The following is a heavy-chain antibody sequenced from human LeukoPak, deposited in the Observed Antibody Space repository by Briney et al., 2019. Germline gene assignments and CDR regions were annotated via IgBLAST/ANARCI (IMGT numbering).Heavy chain of an antibody. CDR2: ISSSSSYI. J-gene: IGHJ4*02. CDR1: GFTFSSYS. CDR3: AREGQWLAPDY. V-gene: IGHV3-21*04. Sequence: GGSLRLSCAASGFTFSSYSMNWVRQAPGKGLEWVSSISSSSSYIYYADSVKGRFTISRDNAKNSLYLQMSSLRAEDTAVYYCAREGQWLAPDYWGQGTLVTVSS. D-gene: IGHD6-19*01.